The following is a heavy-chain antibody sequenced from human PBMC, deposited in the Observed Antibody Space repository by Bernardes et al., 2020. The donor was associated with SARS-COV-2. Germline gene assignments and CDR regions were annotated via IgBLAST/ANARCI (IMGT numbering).Heavy chain of an antibody. Sequence: GGSLRLSCAASGFTFSSYSMNWVRQAPGKGLEWVSYISSSGSTIYYADSVKGRFTISRDNAKNSLYLQMNSLRGEDTAVYYCARGIPAARHYGMDVWGQGTTVTVSS. V-gene: IGHV3-48*01. CDR1: GFTFSSYS. J-gene: IGHJ6*02. CDR2: ISSSGSTI. CDR3: ARGIPAARHYGMDV. D-gene: IGHD6-13*01.